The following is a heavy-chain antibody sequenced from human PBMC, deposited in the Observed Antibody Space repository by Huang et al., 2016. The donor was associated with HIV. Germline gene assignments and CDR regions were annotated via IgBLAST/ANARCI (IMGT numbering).Heavy chain of an antibody. D-gene: IGHD2-15*01. CDR1: GFKLSGFG. CDR3: AKESRWFSDFDH. V-gene: IGHV3-30*18. J-gene: IGHJ4*02. CDR2: ILYDGRSQ. Sequence: QVHLVVSGGGVVQPGGSLRLSCAAFGFKLSGFGLHWVRQAPGKGLSGVALILYDGRSQSYTDSVKGRFTISRDNSDNTLSLQMKGLRPDDTAVYYCAKESRWFSDFDHWGQGVLVSVSS.